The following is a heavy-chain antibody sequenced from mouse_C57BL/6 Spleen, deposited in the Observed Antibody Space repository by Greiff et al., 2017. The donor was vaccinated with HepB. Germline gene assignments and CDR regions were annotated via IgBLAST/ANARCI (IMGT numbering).Heavy chain of an antibody. D-gene: IGHD1-1*01. CDR2: IDPSDSET. V-gene: IGHV1-52*01. CDR3: ARPGGSSPSLFAY. J-gene: IGHJ3*01. Sequence: QVQLQQPGAELVRPGSSVKLSCKASGYTFTSYWMHWVKQRPIQGLEWIGNIDPSDSETHYNQKFKDKATLTVDNSSSTAYMLLSSLTSEDSAVYYCARPGGSSPSLFAYWGQGTLVTVSA. CDR1: GYTFTSYW.